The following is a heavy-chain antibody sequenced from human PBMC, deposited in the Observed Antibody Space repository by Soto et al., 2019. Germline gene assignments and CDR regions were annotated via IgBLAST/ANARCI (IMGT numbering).Heavy chain of an antibody. J-gene: IGHJ5*02. CDR2: IYYSGST. CDR1: GGSVSSGSYY. D-gene: IGHD6-13*01. Sequence: SETLSLTCTVSGGSVSSGSYYWSWIRQPPGKGLEWIGYIYYSGSTNYNPSLKSRVTISVDTSKNQFSLKLSSVTAADTAVYYCARDRIGYSSHPWFDPWGQGTLVTVSS. CDR3: ARDRIGYSSHPWFDP. V-gene: IGHV4-61*01.